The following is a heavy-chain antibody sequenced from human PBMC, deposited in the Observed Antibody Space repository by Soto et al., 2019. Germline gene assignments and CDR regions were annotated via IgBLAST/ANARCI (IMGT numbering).Heavy chain of an antibody. CDR3: AREVTSGSPEGYFEL. V-gene: IGHV3-33*01. CDR2: IWYDGSNK. J-gene: IGHJ2*01. CDR1: GFTFSVYG. D-gene: IGHD3-22*01. Sequence: QVQLVESGGGVVQPGRSLKLSCAASGFTFSVYGMHWVRQAPGKGLEWVAVIWYDGSNKYYADSVKGRFTISRDNSKNTLYMHMNSLGAEDTAVYYCAREVTSGSPEGYFELWGRGTLVTVSS.